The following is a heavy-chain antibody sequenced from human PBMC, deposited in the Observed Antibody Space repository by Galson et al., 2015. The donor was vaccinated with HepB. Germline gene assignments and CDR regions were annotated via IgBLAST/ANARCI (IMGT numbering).Heavy chain of an antibody. D-gene: IGHD1-26*01. V-gene: IGHV3-11*06. Sequence: SLRLSCAASGFTFSDYYMSWIRQAPGKGLEWVSYISSSSSYTNYADPVKGRFTISRDNAKNSLYLQMNSLRAEDTAVYYCARDRRGGSLPTYYFDYWGQGTLVTVSS. CDR2: ISSSSSYT. CDR3: ARDRRGGSLPTYYFDY. J-gene: IGHJ4*02. CDR1: GFTFSDYY.